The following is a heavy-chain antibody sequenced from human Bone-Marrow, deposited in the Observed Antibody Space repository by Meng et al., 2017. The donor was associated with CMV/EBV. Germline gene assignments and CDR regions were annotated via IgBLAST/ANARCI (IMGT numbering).Heavy chain of an antibody. CDR1: ITFSDYY. D-gene: IGHD6-13*01. CDR2: ISSGGDTI. J-gene: IGHJ6*02. V-gene: IGHV3-11*04. CDR3: ARHEFSSSWHPDRMDV. Sequence: ITFSDYYMSWIRQAPGKGLEWLTYISSGGDTIYYADSVKGRFTISRDNVRSSLYLQMNSLRADDTAVYYCARHEFSSSWHPDRMDVWGQGTTVTVSS.